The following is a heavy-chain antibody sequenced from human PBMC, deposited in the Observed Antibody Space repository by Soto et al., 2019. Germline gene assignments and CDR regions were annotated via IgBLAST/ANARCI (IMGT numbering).Heavy chain of an antibody. CDR2: IIPIFGTA. CDR3: ARVANYSVSPQVLYGMDV. CDR1: GGTFSSYA. V-gene: IGHV1-69*12. J-gene: IGHJ6*02. Sequence: QVQLVQSGAEVTKPGSSVKVSCKASGGTFSSYASSWGRQAPGQGLEWMGGIIPIFGTADYAQKFQVSVTVTADASTSTAYMELSSQRAEDTAVYYCARVANYSVSPQVLYGMDVWGQGTTVTVSS. D-gene: IGHD3-10*02.